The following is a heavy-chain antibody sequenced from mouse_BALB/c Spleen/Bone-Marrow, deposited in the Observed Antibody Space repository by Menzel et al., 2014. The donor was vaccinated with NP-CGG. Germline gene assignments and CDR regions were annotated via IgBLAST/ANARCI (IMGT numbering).Heavy chain of an antibody. D-gene: IGHD4-1*01. Sequence: EVKLQESGAELAKPGASVKLSCTASGFNIKDTYMHWVKQRPEQGLEWIGRIDPATDNTKYDPKFQGKTSITADTSSNTAYLQLSSLTSEDTAVYYCARWEYYAMDYWGQGTSVTVSS. CDR2: IDPATDNT. J-gene: IGHJ4*01. V-gene: IGHV14-3*02. CDR3: ARWEYYAMDY. CDR1: GFNIKDTY.